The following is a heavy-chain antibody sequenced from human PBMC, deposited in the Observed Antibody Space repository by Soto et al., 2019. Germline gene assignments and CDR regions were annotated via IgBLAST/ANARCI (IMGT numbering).Heavy chain of an antibody. CDR2: IYYSGIT. Sequence: QVQLQESGPGLVKPSETLSLTCTVSGGSISSYYWSCIRQPPGNGLEWIGYIYYSGITKYNPTLQIRVPISVATSKNQYSLKLSSVTAADTAVYYFARRYGGTFDYWGQGTLVTVSS. J-gene: IGHJ4*02. CDR3: ARRYGGTFDY. CDR1: GGSISSYY. V-gene: IGHV4-59*08. D-gene: IGHD2-15*01.